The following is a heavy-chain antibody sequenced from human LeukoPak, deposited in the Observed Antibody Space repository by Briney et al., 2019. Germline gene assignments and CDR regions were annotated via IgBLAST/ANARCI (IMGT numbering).Heavy chain of an antibody. J-gene: IGHJ4*02. D-gene: IGHD3-10*01. V-gene: IGHV4-59*01. CDR1: GGSISTYY. Sequence: SETLSLTCTVSGGSISTYYWSWIRQPPGKGLEWIGYIYYSGSTNNNPSLKSRVTISVDTSKNQFSLKLSSVTAADAAVYYCARDRGYYFGSGSYLGDWGQGTLVTVSS. CDR2: IYYSGST. CDR3: ARDRGYYFGSGSYLGD.